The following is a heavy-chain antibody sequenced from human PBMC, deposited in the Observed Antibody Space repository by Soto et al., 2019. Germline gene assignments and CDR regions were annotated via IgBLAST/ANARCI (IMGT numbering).Heavy chain of an antibody. Sequence: QITLKESGPSVVKPTQTLTLTCTFSGFSLTTNGMGVSWIRQPPGKAPEWLALIYWHDEKRYSPALKSRLTIDKDTSKNHVVLTLTNVDPVETATYFCARSRLAAPPFYDFWGQGTLVTVSS. V-gene: IGHV2-5*01. CDR3: ARSRLAAPPFYDF. CDR1: GFSLTTNGMG. D-gene: IGHD6-6*01. J-gene: IGHJ4*02. CDR2: IYWHDEK.